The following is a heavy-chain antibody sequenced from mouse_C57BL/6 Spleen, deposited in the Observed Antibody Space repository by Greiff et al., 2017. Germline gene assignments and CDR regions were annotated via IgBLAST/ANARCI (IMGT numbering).Heavy chain of an antibody. Sequence: VKLQESGAELMKPGASVKLSCKATGYTFTGYWIEWVKQRPGHGLEWIGEILPGSGSTNYNEKFKGKATFTADTSSNTANMQLSSLTTEDSAIYYCARKEGYDYDVWYFDVWGTGTTVTVSS. CDR1: GYTFTGYW. J-gene: IGHJ1*03. D-gene: IGHD2-4*01. V-gene: IGHV1-9*01. CDR2: ILPGSGST. CDR3: ARKEGYDYDVWYFDV.